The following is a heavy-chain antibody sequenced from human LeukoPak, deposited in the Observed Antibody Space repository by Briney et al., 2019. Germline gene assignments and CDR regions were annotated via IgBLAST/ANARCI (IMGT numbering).Heavy chain of an antibody. V-gene: IGHV3-9*01. CDR1: GFTFDDYA. Sequence: GGSLRLSCAASGFTFDDYAMHWVRQAPGKGLEWVSGISWNSGSIGYADSVKGRFTISRDNAKNSLYLQMNSLRAEDTAVYYCARGPDYYDSSGYLHDYWGQGTLVTVSS. D-gene: IGHD3-22*01. CDR3: ARGPDYYDSSGYLHDY. CDR2: ISWNSGSI. J-gene: IGHJ4*02.